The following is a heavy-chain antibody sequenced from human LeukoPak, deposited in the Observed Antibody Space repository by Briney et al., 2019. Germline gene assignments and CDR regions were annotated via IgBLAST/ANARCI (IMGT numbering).Heavy chain of an antibody. CDR3: ARGYYDSSGYYSFDY. CDR1: GGSISSGGYY. V-gene: IGHV4-31*03. D-gene: IGHD3-22*01. J-gene: IGHJ4*02. Sequence: PSETLSLTCTVSGGSISSGGYYWSWIRQHPGKGLEWIGCIYYSGSTYYNPSLKSRVTISVDTSKNQFSLKLSSVTAADTAVYYCARGYYDSSGYYSFDYWGQGTLVTVSS. CDR2: IYYSGST.